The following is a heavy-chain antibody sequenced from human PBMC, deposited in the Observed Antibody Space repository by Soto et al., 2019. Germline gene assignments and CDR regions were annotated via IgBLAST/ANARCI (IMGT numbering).Heavy chain of an antibody. J-gene: IGHJ5*02. Sequence: EVQLVESGGGLVQPARSLRLSCAASGFTFDDYAMHWVRQAPGKGLEWVSGISWNSGSIGYADSVKGRFTISRDNAKNSLYLQMNSLRAEDTALYYCAKDTSPFLYSGILRWFDPWGQGTLVTVSS. D-gene: IGHD1-26*01. V-gene: IGHV3-9*01. CDR2: ISWNSGSI. CDR3: AKDTSPFLYSGILRWFDP. CDR1: GFTFDDYA.